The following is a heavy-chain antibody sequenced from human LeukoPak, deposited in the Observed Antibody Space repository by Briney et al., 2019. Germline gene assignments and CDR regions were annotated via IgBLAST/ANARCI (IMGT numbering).Heavy chain of an antibody. CDR2: ISGTGSST. V-gene: IGHV3-23*01. J-gene: IGHJ4*02. CDR3: AAKGAGTPPY. D-gene: IGHD1-7*01. Sequence: GGSLRLSCEASGFTFGNYAMNWVRQAPGKGLEWVSTISGTGSSTYYADSVKGRFTISRDNSKNTLYLQMNSLRAEDTAVYYCAAKGAGTPPYWGQGTLVTVSS. CDR1: GFTFGNYA.